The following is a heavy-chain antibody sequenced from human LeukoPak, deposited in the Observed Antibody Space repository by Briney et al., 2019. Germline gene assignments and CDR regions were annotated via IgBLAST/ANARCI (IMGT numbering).Heavy chain of an antibody. CDR1: GGTFSSYA. D-gene: IGHD2-2*01. V-gene: IGHV1-69*05. J-gene: IGHJ4*02. Sequence: GSSVEVSCKASGGTFSSYAISWVRQAPGQGLEWMGGIIPIFGTANYAQKFQGRVTITTDESTSTAYMELSSLRSEDTAVYYCAGGYCSSTSCSIDYWGQGTLVTVSS. CDR2: IIPIFGTA. CDR3: AGGYCSSTSCSIDY.